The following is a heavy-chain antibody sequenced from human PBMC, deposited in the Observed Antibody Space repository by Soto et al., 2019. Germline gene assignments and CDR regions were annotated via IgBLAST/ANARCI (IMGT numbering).Heavy chain of an antibody. D-gene: IGHD6-6*01. CDR2: IYYGGST. V-gene: IGHV4-39*02. Sequence: QLQLQESGPGLVKPSETLSLTCTVCAHSISSSSYYLGWFLQPPGRGLEWIGSIYYGGSTYYNPSLKSRVTMSIDTSKHQFSLKLSCVTAADTAVYYCAGDLGSARTYYMDVLGEGTTVTVSS. CDR1: AHSISSSSYY. J-gene: IGHJ6*03. CDR3: AGDLGSARTYYMDV.